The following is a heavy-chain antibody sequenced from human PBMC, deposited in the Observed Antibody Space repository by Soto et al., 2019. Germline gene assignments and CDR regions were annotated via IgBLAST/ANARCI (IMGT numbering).Heavy chain of an antibody. CDR2: IFRSGSS. CDR1: GDSICSGETS. CDR3: ARGLGYCSNTTCSEDWFDP. Sequence: PSEPRSLTRPVGGDSICSGETSWSWIRQPPGHGLEWIGYIFRSGSSFSNPSLRSRVTLSVDTSKNQFSLRLSTVTAADTALYYCARGLGYCSNTTCSEDWFDPWGPGTLVTVSS. V-gene: IGHV4-30-2*01. D-gene: IGHD2-2*01. J-gene: IGHJ5*02.